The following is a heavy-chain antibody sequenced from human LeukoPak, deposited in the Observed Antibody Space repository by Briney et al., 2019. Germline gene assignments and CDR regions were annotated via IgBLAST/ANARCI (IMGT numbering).Heavy chain of an antibody. CDR1: GFTFSSYA. CDR2: ISGSGGST. Sequence: GGSLRLSCAASGFTFSSYAMSWVRQAPGKGLEWVSAISGSGGSTYYADSVKGRFTISRDTSKNTLYLQMNSLRAEDTAVYYCARGRDGRGYYAEFDYWGQGTLVTVPS. J-gene: IGHJ4*02. CDR3: ARGRDGRGYYAEFDY. V-gene: IGHV3-23*01. D-gene: IGHD1-26*01.